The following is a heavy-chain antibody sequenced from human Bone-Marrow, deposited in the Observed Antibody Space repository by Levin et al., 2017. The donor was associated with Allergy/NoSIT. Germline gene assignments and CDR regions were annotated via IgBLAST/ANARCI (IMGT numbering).Heavy chain of an antibody. CDR1: GGSISSSSYY. CDR3: ARGYSYGYSADAFDI. J-gene: IGHJ3*02. V-gene: IGHV4-39*07. D-gene: IGHD5-18*01. Sequence: SQTLSLTCTVSGGSISSSSYYWGWIRQPPGKGLEWIGSIYYSGSTYYNPSLKSRVTISVDTSKNQFSLKLSSVTAADTAVYYCARGYSYGYSADAFDIWGQGTMVTVSS. CDR2: IYYSGST.